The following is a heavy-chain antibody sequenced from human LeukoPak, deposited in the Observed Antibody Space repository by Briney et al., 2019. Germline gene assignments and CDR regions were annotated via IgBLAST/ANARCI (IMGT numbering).Heavy chain of an antibody. CDR1: GGSSSGYY. Sequence: SETLSLTCAVYGGSSSGYYWSWIRQPPGKGLEWIGEINHSGSTNYNPPLKSRVTISVDTSKNQFSLKLSSVTAADTAVYYCARDGGAALAAAYNYWGQGTLVTVSS. J-gene: IGHJ4*02. V-gene: IGHV4-34*01. D-gene: IGHD6-13*01. CDR3: ARDGGAALAAAYNY. CDR2: INHSGST.